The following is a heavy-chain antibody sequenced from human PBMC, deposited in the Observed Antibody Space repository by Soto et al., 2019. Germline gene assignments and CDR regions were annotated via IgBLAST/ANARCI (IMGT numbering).Heavy chain of an antibody. CDR2: ISGSGIST. V-gene: IGHV3-23*01. Sequence: GGPMRLSSTASGLNFINYAMSWVSKKTGKGLEWVSGISGSGISTYYADSVKGRFTISRDNSKNTLYLQMNSLRAEDTAVYYCAKNSESSAYSSFDYWGQGTLVTVSS. D-gene: IGHD3-22*01. J-gene: IGHJ4*02. CDR3: AKNSESSAYSSFDY. CDR1: GLNFINYA.